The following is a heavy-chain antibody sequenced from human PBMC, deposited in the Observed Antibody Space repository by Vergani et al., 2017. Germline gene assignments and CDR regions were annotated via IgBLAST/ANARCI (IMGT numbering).Heavy chain of an antibody. V-gene: IGHV4-34*01. Sequence: QVQLQQWGAGLLKPSETLSLTCAVYGGSFSGYYWSWIRQPPGKGLEWIGEISDSGSTTHNPSLRSRVTISLDTSKSQFSLKLSSVTVADTAVYYCARGGLDRHFDSWGQGALVTVSS. D-gene: IGHD1-14*01. J-gene: IGHJ4*02. CDR2: ISDSGST. CDR1: GGSFSGYY. CDR3: ARGGLDRHFDS.